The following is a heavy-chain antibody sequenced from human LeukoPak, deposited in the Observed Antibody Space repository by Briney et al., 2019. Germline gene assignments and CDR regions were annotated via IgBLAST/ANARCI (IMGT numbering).Heavy chain of an antibody. V-gene: IGHV3-23*01. D-gene: IGHD5-12*01. Sequence: GGSLRLSCAASGLTFSSSAMSWVRQAPGKGLEWVSQISGSGGTSHYADSVKGRFTISRDNSKNTLYLEMNSLRAEDTAVYYCTKGLWLPSKNSLYYHYGMDVWGQGTTVTVSS. CDR1: GLTFSSSA. CDR3: TKGLWLPSKNSLYYHYGMDV. CDR2: ISGSGGTS. J-gene: IGHJ6*02.